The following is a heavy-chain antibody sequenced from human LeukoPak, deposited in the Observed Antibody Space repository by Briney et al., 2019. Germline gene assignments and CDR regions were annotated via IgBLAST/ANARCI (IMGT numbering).Heavy chain of an antibody. D-gene: IGHD3-22*01. V-gene: IGHV3-9*01. CDR1: GFTFDDYA. CDR2: ISWNSGSI. Sequence: GRSLRLSCAASGFTFDDYARHWVRQAPGKGLEWVSGISWNSGSIGYADSVKGRFTISRDNAKNSLYLQMNSLRAEDTALYYCAKDRSDYYDSSGSFGFAFDIWGQGTMVTVSS. J-gene: IGHJ3*02. CDR3: AKDRSDYYDSSGSFGFAFDI.